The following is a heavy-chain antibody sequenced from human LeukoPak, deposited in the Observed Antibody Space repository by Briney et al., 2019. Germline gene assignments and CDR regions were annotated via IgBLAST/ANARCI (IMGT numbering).Heavy chain of an antibody. Sequence: ASVKVSCKASGYTFTSYYMHWVRQAPGQGLEWMGIINPSGGNTRYAQKFQGRVTTTRDTSTSTVYMEVSSLRSEDTAVYYCARLDSSATKDWYFDLWGRGTLVTVSS. D-gene: IGHD3-22*01. CDR2: INPSGGNT. J-gene: IGHJ2*01. V-gene: IGHV1-46*01. CDR3: ARLDSSATKDWYFDL. CDR1: GYTFTSYY.